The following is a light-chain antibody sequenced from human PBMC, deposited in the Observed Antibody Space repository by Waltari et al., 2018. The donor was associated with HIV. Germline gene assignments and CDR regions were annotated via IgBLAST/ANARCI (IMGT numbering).Light chain of an antibody. CDR3: QQYDSLPIT. Sequence: DIQMTQSPSSLSASIGDRVTITCQASHDIIYYLNWYQHKPGKAPELLIYDASELEAGVPSRFSGSGSGTHFTFTINSLQSEDVGTYYCQQYDSLPITFGQGTRLDIK. J-gene: IGKJ5*01. V-gene: IGKV1-33*01. CDR1: HDIIYY. CDR2: DAS.